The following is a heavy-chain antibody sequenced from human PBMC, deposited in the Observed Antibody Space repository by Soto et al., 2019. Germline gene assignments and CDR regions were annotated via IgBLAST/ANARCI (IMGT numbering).Heavy chain of an antibody. CDR3: AKDESRVVVPDNWFDS. J-gene: IGHJ5*01. V-gene: IGHV3-23*01. Sequence: VGSLRLSCAASGLTFSSNAMSWVRQARWKGLEWVSGISDSGGSTYYADSVKGRFTISRDNSKNTLYLQMNSLRAEDTAVYYCAKDESRVVVPDNWFDSWGQGTLVTVSS. D-gene: IGHD3-22*01. CDR2: ISDSGGST. CDR1: GLTFSSNA.